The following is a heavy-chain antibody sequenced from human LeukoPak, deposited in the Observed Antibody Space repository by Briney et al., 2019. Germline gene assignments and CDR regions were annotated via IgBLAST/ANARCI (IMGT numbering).Heavy chain of an antibody. Sequence: SETLSLTCTVSGGSISSYYWSWIRQPPGKGLEWIGYIYYSGSTNYNPSLKSRVTISVDTSKNKFSLRLSSVTAADTAVYYCARVSETVVTRSSYYFDYWGQGALVTVSS. CDR2: IYYSGST. CDR1: GGSISSYY. J-gene: IGHJ4*02. V-gene: IGHV4-59*01. CDR3: ARVSETVVTRSSYYFDY. D-gene: IGHD4-23*01.